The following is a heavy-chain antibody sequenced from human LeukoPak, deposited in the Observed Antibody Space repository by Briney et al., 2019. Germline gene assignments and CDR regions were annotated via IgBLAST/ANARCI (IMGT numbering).Heavy chain of an antibody. CDR2: IYHSGST. J-gene: IGHJ4*02. CDR3: AREPIIDEPIDY. CDR1: GFTFSSYS. D-gene: IGHD3-10*01. Sequence: GSLRLSCAASGFTFSSYSMNWVRQAPGKGLEWIGIIYHSGSTYYNPSLKSRVTFSVDTSKNQFSLKLSSVTAADTAVYYCAREPIIDEPIDYWGQGTLVTVSS. V-gene: IGHV4-39*07.